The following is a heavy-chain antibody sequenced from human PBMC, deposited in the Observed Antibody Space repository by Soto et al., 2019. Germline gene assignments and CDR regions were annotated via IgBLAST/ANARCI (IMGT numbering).Heavy chain of an antibody. D-gene: IGHD2-8*02. CDR2: ISWDGGST. J-gene: IGHJ4*02. CDR1: GFTFDDYT. V-gene: IGHV3-43*01. CDR3: AKDALLAPFFDY. Sequence: GGSLRLSCAASGFTFDDYTMHWVRQAPGKGLEWVSLISWDGGSTYYADSVKGRFTISRDNSKNSLYLQMNSLRTEDTALYYCAKDALLAPFFDYWGQGTPVTVSS.